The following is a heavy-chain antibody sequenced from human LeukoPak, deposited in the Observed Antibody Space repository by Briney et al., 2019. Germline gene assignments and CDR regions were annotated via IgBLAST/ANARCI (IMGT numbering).Heavy chain of an antibody. CDR1: GFTFSSYW. V-gene: IGHV3-7*03. Sequence: GGSLRLSCAASGFTFSSYWMSWVRQAPGKGLEWVANIRQDGSEKYYVGSVKGRFTISRDNAKNSLYLQMNSLRAEDTAVYYCARDRVSSGWYFDYWGQGTLVTVSS. CDR3: ARDRVSSGWYFDY. J-gene: IGHJ4*02. D-gene: IGHD6-19*01. CDR2: IRQDGSEK.